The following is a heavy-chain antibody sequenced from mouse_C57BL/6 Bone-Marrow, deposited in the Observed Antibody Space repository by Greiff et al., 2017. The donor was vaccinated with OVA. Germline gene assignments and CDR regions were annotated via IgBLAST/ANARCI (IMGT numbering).Heavy chain of an antibody. J-gene: IGHJ2*01. CDR1: GYSFTGYF. V-gene: IGHV1-20*01. CDR3: ARSLLYYYGSSPFDY. Sequence: EVKLQESGPELVKPGDSVKISCKASGYSFTGYFMNWVMQSHGKSLEWIGRINPYNGDTFYNQKFKGKATLTVDKSSSTAHMELRSLTSEDSAVYYCARSLLYYYGSSPFDYWGQGTTLTVSS. D-gene: IGHD1-1*01. CDR2: INPYNGDT.